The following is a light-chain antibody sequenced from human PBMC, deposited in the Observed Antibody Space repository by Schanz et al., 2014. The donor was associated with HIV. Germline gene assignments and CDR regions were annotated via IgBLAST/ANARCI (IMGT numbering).Light chain of an antibody. J-gene: IGKJ1*01. CDR2: DAS. CDR1: QRLSSSY. CDR3: QQYGSSPPT. Sequence: EIVLTQSPGSLSLSPGGRATLSCGASQRLSSSYLAWYQQKRDQPPRLLIWDASNRATGVPARFGGSGYGTDFTLTITRLEPEDFAVYHCQQYGSSPPTFGQGTKVEIK. V-gene: IGKV3-20*01.